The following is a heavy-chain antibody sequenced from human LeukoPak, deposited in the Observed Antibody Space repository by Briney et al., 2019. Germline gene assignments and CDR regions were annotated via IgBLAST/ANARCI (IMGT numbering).Heavy chain of an antibody. D-gene: IGHD3-10*01. J-gene: IGHJ4*02. CDR3: AKDPSPGFGELIPGY. Sequence: GGSLRLSCTASGFTFSSYAMSWVRQAPGKGLEWVSSLSGPSSSTYYADSVKGRFTISRDNSKNMLYLQMNSLRAEDTAVYYCAKDPSPGFGELIPGYWGQGTLVTVSS. CDR1: GFTFSSYA. V-gene: IGHV3-23*01. CDR2: LSGPSSST.